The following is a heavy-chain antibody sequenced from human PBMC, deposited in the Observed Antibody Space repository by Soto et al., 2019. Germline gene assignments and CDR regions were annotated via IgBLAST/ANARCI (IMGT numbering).Heavy chain of an antibody. D-gene: IGHD6-13*01. J-gene: IGHJ4*02. CDR3: AKNLYSSSWYYFDY. CDR1: GFTFSSYG. Sequence: QVQLVESGGGVVQPGRSLRLSCAASGFTFSSYGMHWVRQAPGKGLEWVAVISYDGSNKYYADSVKGRFTISRDNSKNTLYLQRNSLRAEDTAVYYCAKNLYSSSWYYFDYWGQGTLVTVSS. CDR2: ISYDGSNK. V-gene: IGHV3-30*18.